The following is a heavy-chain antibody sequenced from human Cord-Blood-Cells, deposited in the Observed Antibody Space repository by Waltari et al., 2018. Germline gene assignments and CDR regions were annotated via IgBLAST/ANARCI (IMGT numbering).Heavy chain of an antibody. CDR1: GGSISSSSYY. CDR2: IYYSGSN. CDR3: ARPPTEYSSSWYFDY. V-gene: IGHV4-39*01. D-gene: IGHD6-13*01. Sequence: QLQLQESGPGLVKPSETLSLTCTVSGGSISSSSYYWGWIRQPPGKGLEWIGSIYYSGSNYYNPSRKSRVTISVDTSKNQFSLRLSSVTAADTAVYYCARPPTEYSSSWYFDYLGQGTLVTVSS. J-gene: IGHJ4*02.